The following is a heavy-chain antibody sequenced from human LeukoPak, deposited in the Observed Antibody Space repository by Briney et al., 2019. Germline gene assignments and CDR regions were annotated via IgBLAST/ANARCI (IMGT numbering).Heavy chain of an antibody. CDR2: IYYSGST. CDR1: GGSFSSYY. Sequence: PSETLSLTCAVYGGSFSSYYWSWIRQPPGKGLEWIGYIYYSGSTNYNPSLKSRVAISVDTSKNQFSLNLTSVTAADTAVYYCARPRLLYGSGPILVWGQGNLVTVSS. J-gene: IGHJ4*02. D-gene: IGHD3-10*01. CDR3: ARPRLLYGSGPILV. V-gene: IGHV4-59*12.